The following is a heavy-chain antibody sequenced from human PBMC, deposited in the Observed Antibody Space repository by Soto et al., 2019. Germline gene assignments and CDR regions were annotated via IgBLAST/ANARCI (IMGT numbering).Heavy chain of an antibody. CDR2: INPNSGGT. Sequence: ASVKVSCKASGYTFTGYYMHWVRQAPGQGLEWMGWINPNSGGTNYAQKFQGWVTMTRDTSISTAYMELSRLRSDDTAVYYCARSADGYGDYPDAFDIWGQGTMVTVSS. D-gene: IGHD4-17*01. J-gene: IGHJ3*02. CDR3: ARSADGYGDYPDAFDI. V-gene: IGHV1-2*04. CDR1: GYTFTGYY.